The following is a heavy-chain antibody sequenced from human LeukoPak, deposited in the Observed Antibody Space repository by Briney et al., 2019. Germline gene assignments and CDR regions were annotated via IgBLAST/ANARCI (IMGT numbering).Heavy chain of an antibody. CDR3: ARDSGLRFQTLYYMDV. J-gene: IGHJ6*03. Sequence: GASVKVSCKASGGTFSSYAISWVRQAPGQGLEWMGGIIPIFGTANYAQKFQGRVTITTDQSTSTAYMELSSLRSEDTAVYYCARDSGLRFQTLYYMDVWGKGTTVTVSS. D-gene: IGHD3-3*01. CDR1: GGTFSSYA. V-gene: IGHV1-69*05. CDR2: IIPIFGTA.